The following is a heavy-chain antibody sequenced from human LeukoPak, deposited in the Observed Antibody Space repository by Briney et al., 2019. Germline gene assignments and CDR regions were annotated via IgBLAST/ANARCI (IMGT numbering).Heavy chain of an antibody. V-gene: IGHV3-15*05. CDR1: GITFRNVW. CDR3: TVAAGTDH. D-gene: IGHD6-13*01. J-gene: IGHJ1*01. CDR2: IKTKAEGETT. Sequence: PGGSLRLSCAASGITFRNVWMSWVRQAPGKGPEWIGHIKTKAEGETTDYAAPVKDRFFISRDDSRNTLYLQMNSLKTEDTALYYCTVAAGTDHWGQGTLVTVSS.